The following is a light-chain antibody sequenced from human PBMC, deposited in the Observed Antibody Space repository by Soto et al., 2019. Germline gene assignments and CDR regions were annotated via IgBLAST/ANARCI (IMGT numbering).Light chain of an antibody. Sequence: EIVTTQSSATLSVSPWERATVSWRASQSVSSNLAWYQQKPGQAPRLLIYGASTRATGIPARFSGSGSGTDFTLTITRLEPEDFAVFYCQQYGTSEIIFGQGTRLEIK. V-gene: IGKV3-15*01. CDR2: GAS. CDR3: QQYGTSEII. CDR1: QSVSSN. J-gene: IGKJ5*01.